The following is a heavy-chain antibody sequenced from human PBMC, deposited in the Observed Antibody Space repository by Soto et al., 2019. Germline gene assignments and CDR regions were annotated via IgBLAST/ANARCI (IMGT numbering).Heavy chain of an antibody. J-gene: IGHJ5*02. CDR3: AKDSGIEGGSNWYNWFDP. Sequence: QVQLVESGGHVVQPGRSLTLSCAASGFTFSIYGMHWVRQAPGKGLEWVAFTSFDGNNRKYVDSVKGRFTISRDNSKNTLYLQTSSLRPEDTAVYYCAKDSGIEGGSNWYNWFDPWGQGTRVTVSS. CDR1: GFTFSIYG. CDR2: TSFDGNNR. D-gene: IGHD4-4*01. V-gene: IGHV3-30*18.